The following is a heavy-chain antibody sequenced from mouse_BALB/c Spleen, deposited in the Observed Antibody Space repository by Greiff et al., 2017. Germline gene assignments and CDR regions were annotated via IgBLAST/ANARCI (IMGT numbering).Heavy chain of an antibody. J-gene: IGHJ3*01. CDR3: AGYGYDLAWFAY. V-gene: IGHV3-1*02. CDR2: IHYSGST. D-gene: IGHD2-2*01. CDR1: GYSITSCYS. Sequence: EVKLQESGPDLVKPSQSLSLTCTVTGYSITSCYSWHWIRQFPGNKLEWMGYIHYSGSTNYNPSLKSRISITRDTSKNQFFLQLNSVTTEDTATYYCAGYGYDLAWFAYWGQGTLVTVSA.